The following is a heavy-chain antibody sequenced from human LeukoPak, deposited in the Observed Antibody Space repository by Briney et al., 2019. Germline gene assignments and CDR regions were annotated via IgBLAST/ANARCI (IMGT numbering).Heavy chain of an antibody. D-gene: IGHD3-10*01. Sequence: SETLSLTCTVSGGSISSSSYYWGWIRQPPGKGLEWIGSIYYSGSTYYNPSLKSRVTISVDTSKNQFSLKLSSVTAADTAVYYCARRTYYYGSGSYSGPSRFDPWGQGTLVTVSS. J-gene: IGHJ5*02. CDR2: IYYSGST. V-gene: IGHV4-39*07. CDR3: ARRTYYYGSGSYSGPSRFDP. CDR1: GGSISSSSYY.